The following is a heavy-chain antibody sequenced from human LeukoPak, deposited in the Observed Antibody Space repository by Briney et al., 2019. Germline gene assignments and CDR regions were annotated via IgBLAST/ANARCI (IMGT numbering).Heavy chain of an antibody. Sequence: PGGSLRLSCAASGFTFSSFGMHWVRQAPGKGLEWVAVLSYDGSNRYYADSVKGRFTISRDNSKNTLNLQMNSLRAEDTAVYYCAKDASTVTLHADYWGQGTLVTVSS. CDR3: AKDASTVTLHADY. CDR2: LSYDGSNR. CDR1: GFTFSSFG. J-gene: IGHJ4*02. D-gene: IGHD4-17*01. V-gene: IGHV3-30*18.